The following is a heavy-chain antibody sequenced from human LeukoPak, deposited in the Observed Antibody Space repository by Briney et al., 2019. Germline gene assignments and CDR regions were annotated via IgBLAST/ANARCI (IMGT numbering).Heavy chain of an antibody. CDR2: ISAYNGNT. CDR1: GYTFTSYG. D-gene: IGHD3-10*01. Sequence: ASVKVSCKASGYTFTSYGISWVRQAPGQGLEWMGWISAYNGNTNYAQKFQGRVTMTRDTSISTAYMELSRLRSDDTAVYYCARVLERFGELYLDYWGQGTLVTVSS. V-gene: IGHV1-18*01. CDR3: ARVLERFGELYLDY. J-gene: IGHJ4*02.